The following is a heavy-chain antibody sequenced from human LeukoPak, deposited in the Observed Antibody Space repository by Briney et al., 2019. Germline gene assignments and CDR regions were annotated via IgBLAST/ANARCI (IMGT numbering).Heavy chain of an antibody. J-gene: IGHJ4*02. Sequence: GGSLRLSCAASGFTFSSYAVSWVRQAPGKGLAWVSVISDSGGSTQYADSVKGRFTISRDNSKNTLYLQMNSLRAEDTAVYYCAKGSSNWRDYYYFDYWGQGTLVTVSS. CDR1: GFTFSSYA. CDR3: AKGSSNWRDYYYFDY. V-gene: IGHV3-23*01. CDR2: ISDSGGST. D-gene: IGHD6-13*01.